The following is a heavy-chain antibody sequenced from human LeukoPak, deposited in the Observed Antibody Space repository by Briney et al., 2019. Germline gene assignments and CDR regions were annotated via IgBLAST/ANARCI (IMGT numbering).Heavy chain of an antibody. CDR2: ISSSSYI. D-gene: IGHD3-22*01. Sequence: PGGSLRLSCAASGFTFSSYSMSWVRQAPGKGLEWVSSISSSSYIYYADSVKGRLTISRDNAKNSLYLQMNSLRAEDTAVYYCARDKYYYDSSGYYPPYYGMDVWGQGTTVTVSS. CDR1: GFTFSSYS. J-gene: IGHJ6*02. V-gene: IGHV3-21*01. CDR3: ARDKYYYDSSGYYPPYYGMDV.